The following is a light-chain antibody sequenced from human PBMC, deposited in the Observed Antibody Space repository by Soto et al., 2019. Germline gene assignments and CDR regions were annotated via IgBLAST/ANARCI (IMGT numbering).Light chain of an antibody. V-gene: IGKV3-11*01. CDR2: DTS. Sequence: EIVLTQSPAILSLSPGERATLSCRASQSVSSSLAWYQQKPGQAPRLLIYDTSNRATDIPPRFSGSGSGTDFTLTISSLEPEDFAVYYCQQRTHWRITFGQGTRLDIK. CDR3: QQRTHWRIT. CDR1: QSVSSS. J-gene: IGKJ5*01.